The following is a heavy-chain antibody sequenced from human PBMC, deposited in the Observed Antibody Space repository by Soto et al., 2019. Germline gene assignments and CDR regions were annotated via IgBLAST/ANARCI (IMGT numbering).Heavy chain of an antibody. CDR1: GGTFSSYA. CDR3: ARASFGELLQNYYYYGMDV. CDR2: IIPIFGTA. V-gene: IGHV1-69*13. Sequence: ASVEVSCKASGGTFSSYASSWVRQAPGQGLEWMGGIIPIFGTANYAQKFQGRVTITADESTSTAYMELSSLRSEDTAVYYCARASFGELLQNYYYYGMDVWGQGTTVTVSS. J-gene: IGHJ6*02. D-gene: IGHD3-10*01.